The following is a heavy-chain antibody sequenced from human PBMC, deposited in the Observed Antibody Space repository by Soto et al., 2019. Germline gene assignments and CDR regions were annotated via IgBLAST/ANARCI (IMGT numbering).Heavy chain of an antibody. CDR1: GFTFSSYG. J-gene: IGHJ6*02. CDR2: ISYDGSNK. CDR3: ANPSTYFYGSGRGMEV. Sequence: VGSLRLSCAASGFTFSSYGMHWVRQAPGKGLEWVAVISYDGSNKYYADSVKGRFTISRDNSKNTLYLQMNSLRAEDTAVYYCANPSTYFYGSGRGMEVWCQGTKVTVSS. D-gene: IGHD3-10*01. V-gene: IGHV3-30*18.